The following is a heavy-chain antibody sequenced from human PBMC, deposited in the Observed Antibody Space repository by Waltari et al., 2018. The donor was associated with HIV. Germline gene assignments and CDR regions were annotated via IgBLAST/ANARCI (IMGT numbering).Heavy chain of an antibody. CDR3: AKDSGYYDSSEARGYGMDV. J-gene: IGHJ6*02. D-gene: IGHD3-22*01. V-gene: IGHV3-9*01. CDR2: ISWNSGSI. CDR1: GFTFDDYA. Sequence: EVQLVESGGGLVQPGRSLRLSCAASGFTFDDYAMHWVRQAPGKGLEWVSGISWNSGSIGYADSVKGRFTISRDNAKNSLYLQMNSLRAEDTALYYCAKDSGYYDSSEARGYGMDVWGQGTTVTLSS.